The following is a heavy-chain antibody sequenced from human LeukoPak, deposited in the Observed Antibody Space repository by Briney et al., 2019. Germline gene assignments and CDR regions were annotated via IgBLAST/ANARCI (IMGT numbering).Heavy chain of an antibody. D-gene: IGHD3-3*01. CDR2: IYYSGST. CDR1: GGSISSGDYY. J-gene: IGHJ3*02. V-gene: IGHV4-61*08. CDR3: ARLFSGPHDAFDI. Sequence: SETLSLTCTVSGGSISSGDYYWSWIRQPPGKGLEWIGYIYYSGSTNYNPSLKSRVTISVDTSKNQFSLKLSSVTAADTAVYYCARLFSGPHDAFDIWGQGTMVTVSS.